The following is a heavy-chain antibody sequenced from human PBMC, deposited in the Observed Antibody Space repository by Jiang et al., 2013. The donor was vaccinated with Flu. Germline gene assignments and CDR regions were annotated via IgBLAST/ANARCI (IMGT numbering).Heavy chain of an antibody. J-gene: IGHJ5*02. CDR1: GGSISNFY. Sequence: ETLSLTCTVSGGSISNFYWSWIRQPAGKGLEWIGRIYNSGSTSYNPSLKSRVAMSLDASKNQIFLSINSVTAADTGVYYCAKGRTDSYDSSGYWFDPWGQGTLVTVS. V-gene: IGHV4-4*07. CDR3: AKGRTDSYDSSGYWFDP. CDR2: IYNSGST. D-gene: IGHD3-22*01.